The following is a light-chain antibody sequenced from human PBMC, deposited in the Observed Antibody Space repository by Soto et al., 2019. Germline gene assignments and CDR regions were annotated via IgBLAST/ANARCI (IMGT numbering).Light chain of an antibody. CDR3: VSFAGGTYV. CDR2: DVN. Sequence: LTQPPSASGSPGQSVTISCTGTSSDVGAYIFVSWYQQHPGKAPKLMVYDVNRRPPGVPDRFFGSKSGNTASLTVSGLQAEDEADYYCVSFAGGTYVFGTGTKLTVL. CDR1: SSDVGAYIF. V-gene: IGLV2-8*01. J-gene: IGLJ1*01.